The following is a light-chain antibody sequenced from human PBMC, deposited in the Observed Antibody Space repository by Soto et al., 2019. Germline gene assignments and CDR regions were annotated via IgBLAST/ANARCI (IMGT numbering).Light chain of an antibody. J-gene: IGLJ3*02. CDR2: DVS. CDR1: SNDVGGYNY. CDR3: CSYAGSYSWV. V-gene: IGLV2-11*01. Sequence: QSALTQPRSVSGPPGQSVTISCTGTSNDVGGYNYVSWYQQHPGKAPKLMIYDVSQRPSGVPDRFSGSKSGNTASLTISGLQADDEGDYYCCSYAGSYSWVFGGGTKLTVL.